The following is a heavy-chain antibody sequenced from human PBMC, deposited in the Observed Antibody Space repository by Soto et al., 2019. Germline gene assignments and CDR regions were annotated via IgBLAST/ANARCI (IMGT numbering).Heavy chain of an antibody. J-gene: IGHJ3*02. CDR1: GYTFTSYA. CDR3: AREFGTYCSGGSCYGSDAFDI. V-gene: IGHV1-3*01. Sequence: GASVKVSCKASGYTFTSYARHWVRQAPGQRLEWMGWINAGNGNTKYSQKFQGRVTITRDTSASTAYMELSSLRSEDTAVYYCAREFGTYCSGGSCYGSDAFDIWGQGTMVTVSS. D-gene: IGHD2-15*01. CDR2: INAGNGNT.